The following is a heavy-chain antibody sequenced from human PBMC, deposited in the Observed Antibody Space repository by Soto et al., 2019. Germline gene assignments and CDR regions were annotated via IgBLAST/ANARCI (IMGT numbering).Heavy chain of an antibody. CDR2: IYYSGST. Sequence: QVQLQESGPGLVKPSQTLSLTCTVSGGSISSGDYYWSWIRHPPGKGLEWIGYIYYSGSTYYNPSLKSRVTISVDTSKNQFSLKLSSVTAADTAVYYCARDKIVVVPAASYYYYYGMDVWGQGTTVTVSS. D-gene: IGHD2-2*01. CDR1: GGSISSGDYY. V-gene: IGHV4-30-4*01. J-gene: IGHJ6*02. CDR3: ARDKIVVVPAASYYYYYGMDV.